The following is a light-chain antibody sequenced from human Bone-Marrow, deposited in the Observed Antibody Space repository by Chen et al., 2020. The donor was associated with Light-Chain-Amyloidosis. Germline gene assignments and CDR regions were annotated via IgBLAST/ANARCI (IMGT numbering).Light chain of an antibody. CDR2: RDT. CDR1: DLPTKY. CDR3: QSADSSGTYEVI. V-gene: IGLV3-25*03. J-gene: IGLJ2*01. Sequence: SYELTQPPSVSVSPGQTARITCSGDDLPTKYAYLYQQKPGQAPVLVIHRDTERPAGITERFSSSISGTTATLNISGVQAEDEADYHCQSADSSGTYEVIFGGGTKLTVL.